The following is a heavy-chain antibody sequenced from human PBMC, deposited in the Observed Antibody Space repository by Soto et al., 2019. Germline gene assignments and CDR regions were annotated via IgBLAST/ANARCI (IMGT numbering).Heavy chain of an antibody. D-gene: IGHD6-13*01. CDR2: IIPILGIA. V-gene: IGHV1-69*02. J-gene: IGHJ6*02. Sequence: QVQLVQSGAEVKKPGSSVKVSCKASGGTFSSYTISWVRQAPGQGLEWMGRIIPILGIANYAQKFQGRVTSTADKSTSTAYMELSSLRSEDTAVYYCARAIAAAGTEYYGMDVWGQGTTVTVSS. CDR1: GGTFSSYT. CDR3: ARAIAAAGTEYYGMDV.